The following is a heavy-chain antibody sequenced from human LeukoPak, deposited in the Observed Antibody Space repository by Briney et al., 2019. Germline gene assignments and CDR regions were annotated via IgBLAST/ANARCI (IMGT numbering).Heavy chain of an antibody. CDR2: ISYDGSNK. J-gene: IGHJ4*02. CDR3: AKGDFDY. V-gene: IGHV3-30*18. Sequence: GGSLRLSCAASGFTFSSYGMHWVRQAPGKGLEWVAVISYDGSNKYYADSVKGRFTISRDNSKNTLYLQVNSLRAEDTAVYYCAKGDFDYWGQGTLVTVSS. D-gene: IGHD3-16*01. CDR1: GFTFSSYG.